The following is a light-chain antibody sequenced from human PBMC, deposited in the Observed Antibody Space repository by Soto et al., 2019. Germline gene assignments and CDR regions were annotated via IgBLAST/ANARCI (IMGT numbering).Light chain of an antibody. Sequence: DIQMTQSPSSLSASVGDRVPITCRARQSISSYLNWYQQKPGKAPKLLIYAASSLQSGVPSRFSGSGSGTDVTLTISSLQREDIATYYCQQSDGTPLTFGGGTKVEIK. J-gene: IGKJ4*01. CDR3: QQSDGTPLT. CDR1: QSISSY. CDR2: AAS. V-gene: IGKV1-39*01.